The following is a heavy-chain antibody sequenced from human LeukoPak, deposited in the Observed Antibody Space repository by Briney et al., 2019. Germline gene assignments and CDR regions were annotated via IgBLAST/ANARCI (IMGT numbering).Heavy chain of an antibody. D-gene: IGHD1-26*01. CDR2: IIPIFAIA. CDR3: ARGERSPDY. Sequence: SVKVSCTASGGTFSSYANSWVRQAPGQGLEWMGRIIPIFAIANYPQKFQGRVTITADKSTSTAYMELSSLRSEDTAVYYCARGERSPDYWGQGTLVTVSS. V-gene: IGHV1-69*04. J-gene: IGHJ4*02. CDR1: GGTFSSYA.